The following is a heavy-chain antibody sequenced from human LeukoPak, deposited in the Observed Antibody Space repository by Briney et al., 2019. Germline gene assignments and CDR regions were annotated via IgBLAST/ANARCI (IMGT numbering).Heavy chain of an antibody. D-gene: IGHD5-24*01. CDR3: ARAGDGYFDAFDI. V-gene: IGHV3-23*01. Sequence: GGSLRLSCAASGFTVSSNYMSWVRQAPGKGLEWVSAISGSGGSTYYADSVKGRFTISRDNSKNTLYLQMNSLRAEDTAVYYCARAGDGYFDAFDIWGQGTMVTVSS. J-gene: IGHJ3*02. CDR1: GFTVSSNY. CDR2: ISGSGGST.